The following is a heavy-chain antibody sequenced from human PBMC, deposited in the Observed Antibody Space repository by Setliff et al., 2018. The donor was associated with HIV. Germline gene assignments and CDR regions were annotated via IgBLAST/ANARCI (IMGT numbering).Heavy chain of an antibody. V-gene: IGHV4-39*01. J-gene: IGHJ4*02. D-gene: IGHD3-22*01. CDR1: GGSISSSSYY. CDR3: ARLRITMIMMLNYFDY. Sequence: SETLSLTCTVSGGSISSSSYYWGWIRQSPGKGLEWIGSIYYSGSTYYNSSLKSRVTIFVDTSKNQLSLKLRSVTAADTAVYYCARLRITMIMMLNYFDYWGQGTLVTVSS. CDR2: IYYSGST.